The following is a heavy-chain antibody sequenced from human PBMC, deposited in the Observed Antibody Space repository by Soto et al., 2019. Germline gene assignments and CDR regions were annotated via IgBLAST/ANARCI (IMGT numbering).Heavy chain of an antibody. V-gene: IGHV1-8*01. CDR2: MNPNSGNT. CDR1: GYTFTSYD. D-gene: IGHD3-10*01. CDR3: ARGQGSGSYFYYYYYMDV. Sequence: ASVKVSCKASGYTFTSYDINWVRQATGQGLEWMGWMNPNSGNTGYAQKFQGRVTITRNTSISTAYMELSSLRSEDTAVYYCARGQGSGSYFYYYYYMDVWGKGTTVTVSS. J-gene: IGHJ6*03.